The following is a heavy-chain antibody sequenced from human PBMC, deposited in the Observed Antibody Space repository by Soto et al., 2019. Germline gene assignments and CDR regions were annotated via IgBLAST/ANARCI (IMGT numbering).Heavy chain of an antibody. CDR2: ISGGGGST. Sequence: GGSLRLSCAASGFGFAGYALTWFRLAPGKGLEWVASISGGGGSTYYTDSVKGRFSISRDNSNRVVYLQMGSLTAGDTAVYYCAKTETFNGYYNAFDYWGQGTRVTVSS. CDR1: GFGFAGYA. CDR3: AKTETFNGYYNAFDY. V-gene: IGHV3-23*01. D-gene: IGHD3-9*01. J-gene: IGHJ4*02.